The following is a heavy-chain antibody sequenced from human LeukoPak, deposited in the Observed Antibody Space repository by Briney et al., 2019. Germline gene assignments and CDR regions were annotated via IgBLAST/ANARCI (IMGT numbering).Heavy chain of an antibody. V-gene: IGHV4-38-2*02. CDR2: IYHSGST. CDR1: GYSISSGYY. J-gene: IGHJ4*02. Sequence: KPSETLSLTCTVSGYSISSGYYWGWIRQPPGKGLEWIGGIYHSGSTYYNPSLKSRVTISVDTSKNQFSLKLSSVTAADTAVYYCASTEWLTGYPYANPFDYWGQGTLVTVSS. D-gene: IGHD3-9*01. CDR3: ASTEWLTGYPYANPFDY.